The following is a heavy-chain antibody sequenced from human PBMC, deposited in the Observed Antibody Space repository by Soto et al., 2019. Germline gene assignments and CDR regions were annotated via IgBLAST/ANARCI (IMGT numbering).Heavy chain of an antibody. CDR1: GYTFTSYG. Sequence: ASVKVSCKASGYTFTSYGISWVRQAPGQGLEWMGWISAYNGNTNYAQKLQGRVTVTTDTSTSTAYMELRSLRSDDTAVYYCARDGLWFGGRYYYYGMDVWGQGTTVTVSS. J-gene: IGHJ6*02. CDR2: ISAYNGNT. D-gene: IGHD3-10*01. V-gene: IGHV1-18*01. CDR3: ARDGLWFGGRYYYYGMDV.